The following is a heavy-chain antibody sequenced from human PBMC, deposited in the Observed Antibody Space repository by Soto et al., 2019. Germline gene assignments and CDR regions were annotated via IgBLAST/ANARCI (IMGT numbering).Heavy chain of an antibody. CDR1: GFTFNSYG. V-gene: IGHV3-30*18. D-gene: IGHD2-21*01. J-gene: IGHJ4*02. CDR2: ISSYGSYE. Sequence: QVQLVESGGGVVQPGRSLRLSCAASGFTFNSYGMHWVRQAPGKGLEWVAVISSYGSYEYYGDSVKGRFTVSRDNSKNTLYVQMNSLRAEDTAVYYCVESKDLGDSDFKVDYWGQGTLVSVSS. CDR3: VESKDLGDSDFKVDY.